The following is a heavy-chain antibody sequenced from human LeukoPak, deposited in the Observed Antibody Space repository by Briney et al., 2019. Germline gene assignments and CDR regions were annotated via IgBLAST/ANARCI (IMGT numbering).Heavy chain of an antibody. CDR3: AKPQLGATYYYFDY. V-gene: IGHV3-23*01. Sequence: PGGSLRLSCAASGFTFSSYAMSWVRQALGKGLEWVSAISGSGGSTYYADSVKGRFTISRDNSKNTLYLQMNSLRAEDTAVYYCAKPQLGATYYYFDYWGQGTLVTVSS. CDR2: ISGSGGST. D-gene: IGHD1-26*01. CDR1: GFTFSSYA. J-gene: IGHJ4*02.